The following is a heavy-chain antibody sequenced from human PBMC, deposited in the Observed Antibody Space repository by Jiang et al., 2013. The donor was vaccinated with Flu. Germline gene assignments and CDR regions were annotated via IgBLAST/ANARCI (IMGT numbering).Heavy chain of an antibody. J-gene: IGHJ6*04. Sequence: LVQPGGSLKLSCAASGFILSGSAMHWVRQASGKGLEWVGRIRSEAKSYATEYDESLKGRFTISRDDSSNMAYLQMDSLKTEDTAVYYCIVFFGDPPLASPDYYYYFVWGKGTTVTVSS. V-gene: IGHV3-73*01. D-gene: IGHD3-22*01. CDR3: IVFFGDPPLASPDYYYYFV. CDR2: IRSEAKSYAT. CDR1: GFILSGSA.